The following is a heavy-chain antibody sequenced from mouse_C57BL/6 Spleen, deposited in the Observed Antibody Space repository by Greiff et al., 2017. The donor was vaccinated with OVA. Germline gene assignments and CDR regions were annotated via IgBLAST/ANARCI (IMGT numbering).Heavy chain of an antibody. CDR3: ARDYDFDY. CDR2: IYPGDGDT. CDR1: GYAFSSSW. V-gene: IGHV1-82*01. J-gene: IGHJ2*01. D-gene: IGHD2-4*01. Sequence: VQLQQSGPELVKPGASVKISCKASGYAFSSSWMNWVKQRPGKGLEWIGRIYPGDGDTNYNGKFKGKATLTADKSSSTAYMQLSSLTSEDSAVYFCARDYDFDYWGQGTTLTVSS.